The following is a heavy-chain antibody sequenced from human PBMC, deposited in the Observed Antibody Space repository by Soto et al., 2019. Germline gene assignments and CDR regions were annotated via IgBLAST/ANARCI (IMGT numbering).Heavy chain of an antibody. CDR3: AKDHRDYGDYFGE. V-gene: IGHV3-30*18. Sequence: QVQLVESGGGVVQPGRPLRLSCAASGFTFSSYGMHWVRQAPGRGLEWVAVISLDGGNKYYADSVKGRFTISRDNSKSTLYLQMNSLRPEDSAVYYCAKDHRDYGDYFGEWGQGNLVTVSS. CDR1: GFTFSSYG. CDR2: ISLDGGNK. J-gene: IGHJ4*02. D-gene: IGHD4-17*01.